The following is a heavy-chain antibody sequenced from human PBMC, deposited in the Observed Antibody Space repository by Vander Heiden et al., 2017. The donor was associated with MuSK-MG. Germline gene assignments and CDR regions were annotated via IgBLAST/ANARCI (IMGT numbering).Heavy chain of an antibody. CDR2: INAGNGNT. CDR3: ARVVGTVRDYYFDY. J-gene: IGHJ4*02. V-gene: IGHV1-3*01. Sequence: QVQLLQSGAEVKKPGASVKVSCKASGYTFTTYTIHWVRQAPGQSLEWMGWINAGNGNTKYSQKFQVRVTITRDTSASTAYMELSSLRSEDTAVYYCARVVGTVRDYYFDYWGQGTLVTVSS. CDR1: GYTFTTYT. D-gene: IGHD2-21*02.